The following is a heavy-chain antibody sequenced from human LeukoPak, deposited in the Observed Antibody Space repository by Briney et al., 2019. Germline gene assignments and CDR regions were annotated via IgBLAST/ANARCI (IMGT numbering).Heavy chain of an antibody. V-gene: IGHV4-34*01. D-gene: IGHD6-13*01. Sequence: SETLSLTCAVYGGSFSGYYWSWIRQPPGKGPEWIGEINHSGSTNYNPSLKSRVTISVDTSKNQFSLKLSSVTAADTAVYYCARVLITTYSSSWYTNYYYYMDVWGKGTTVTVSS. CDR2: INHSGST. CDR3: ARVLITTYSSSWYTNYYYYMDV. CDR1: GGSFSGYY. J-gene: IGHJ6*03.